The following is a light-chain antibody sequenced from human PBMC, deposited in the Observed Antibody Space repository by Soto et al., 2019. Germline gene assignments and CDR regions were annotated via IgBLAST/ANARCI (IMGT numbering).Light chain of an antibody. CDR3: SSYTSSSIRV. J-gene: IGLJ1*01. Sequence: QSVLTQPASVSGSPGQSITISCTGTSSDVGGYNYVSWYQQHPGKAPKLMIYDVSNRPSGVSNRFSGSKSGNTASLTISGLQAEDEADYYCSSYTSSSIRVFGTGTKVTVL. V-gene: IGLV2-14*01. CDR2: DVS. CDR1: SSDVGGYNY.